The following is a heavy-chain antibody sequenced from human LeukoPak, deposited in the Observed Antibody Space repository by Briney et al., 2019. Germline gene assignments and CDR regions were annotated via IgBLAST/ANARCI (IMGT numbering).Heavy chain of an antibody. J-gene: IGHJ4*02. Sequence: GGALRLSCAASGITFSSFWMSWVPQAPGKGLEWVANIKQDGSEKYYVDSVKGRFTISRDNAKNSLYLQMNSLRAEDTAVYYCARPIVATNLDYWGQGTLVTVSS. CDR1: GITFSSFW. D-gene: IGHD5-12*01. CDR3: ARPIVATNLDY. CDR2: IKQDGSEK. V-gene: IGHV3-7*05.